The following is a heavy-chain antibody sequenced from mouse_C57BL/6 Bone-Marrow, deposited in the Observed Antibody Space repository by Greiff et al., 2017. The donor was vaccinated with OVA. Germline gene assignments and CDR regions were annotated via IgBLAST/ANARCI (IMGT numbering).Heavy chain of an antibody. J-gene: IGHJ4*01. CDR3: TRDWDAMDY. CDR2: INPSSGYT. V-gene: IGHV1-7*01. CDR1: GYTFTSYW. D-gene: IGHD4-1*01. Sequence: VQLQQSGAELAKPGASVKLSCKASGYTFTSYWMHWVKQRPGQGLEWIGYINPSSGYTKYNQKFKGKAKLTAVTSASTAYMELSSLTNEDSAVYYCTRDWDAMDYWGQGTSVTVSS.